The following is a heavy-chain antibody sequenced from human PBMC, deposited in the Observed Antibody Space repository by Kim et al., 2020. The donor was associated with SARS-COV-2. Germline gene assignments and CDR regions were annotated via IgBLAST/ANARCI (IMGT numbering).Heavy chain of an antibody. CDR3: ARGGVTMVRGVIEYYYYGMDV. J-gene: IGHJ6*02. D-gene: IGHD3-10*01. CDR2: IYYSGST. CDR1: GGSISSYY. V-gene: IGHV4-59*01. Sequence: SETLSLTCTVSGGSISSYYWSWIRQPPGKGLEWIGYIYYSGSTNYNPSLKSRVTISVDTSENQFSLKLSSVTAADTAVYYCARGGVTMVRGVIEYYYYGMDVWGQGTTVTVSS.